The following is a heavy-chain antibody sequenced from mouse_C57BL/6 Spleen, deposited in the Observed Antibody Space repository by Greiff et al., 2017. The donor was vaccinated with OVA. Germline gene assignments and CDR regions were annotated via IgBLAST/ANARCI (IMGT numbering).Heavy chain of an antibody. CDR2: ISSGSSTI. CDR1: GFTFSDYG. CDR3: ARPNSGYFDV. J-gene: IGHJ1*03. Sequence: EVQLQESGGGLVKPGGSLKLSCAASGFTFSDYGMHWVRQAPEKGLEWVAYISSGSSTIYYADTVKGRFTISRDNAKNTLFLQMTSLRSEDTAMYYCARPNSGYFDVWGTGTTVTVSS. V-gene: IGHV5-17*01.